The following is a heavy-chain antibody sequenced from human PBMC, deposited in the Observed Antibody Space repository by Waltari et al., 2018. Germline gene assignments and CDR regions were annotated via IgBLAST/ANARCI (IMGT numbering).Heavy chain of an antibody. J-gene: IGHJ6*02. CDR1: GGTFSSYA. Sequence: QVQLVQSGAEVKTPGSSVKVSYKASGGTFSSYAISWVRQAPGQGLEWMGGIIPIFGTANYAQKFQGRVTITADESTSTAYMELSSLRSEDTAVYYCATVVDCTNGVCQPGTYGMDVWGQGTTVTVSS. CDR2: IIPIFGTA. V-gene: IGHV1-69*12. CDR3: ATVVDCTNGVCQPGTYGMDV. D-gene: IGHD2-8*01.